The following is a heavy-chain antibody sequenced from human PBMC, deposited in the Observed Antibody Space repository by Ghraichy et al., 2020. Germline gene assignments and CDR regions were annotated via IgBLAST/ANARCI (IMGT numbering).Heavy chain of an antibody. D-gene: IGHD1-7*01. Sequence: SETLSLTCAVYGGSFSGYYWSWIRQPPGKGLEWIGEINHSGSTNYNPSLKSRVTISVDTSKNQFSLKLSSVTAADTAVYYCARAKIERELNYYYYGMDVWGQGTTVTVSS. V-gene: IGHV4-34*01. CDR1: GGSFSGYY. CDR3: ARAKIERELNYYYYGMDV. J-gene: IGHJ6*02. CDR2: INHSGST.